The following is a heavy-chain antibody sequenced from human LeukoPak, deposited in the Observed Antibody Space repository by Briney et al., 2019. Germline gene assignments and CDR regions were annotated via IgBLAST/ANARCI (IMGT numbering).Heavy chain of an antibody. CDR3: ARRYSSGWYLDY. CDR2: ISGSGGST. CDR1: GFTFSSYA. V-gene: IGHV3-23*01. J-gene: IGHJ4*02. Sequence: GGSLRLSCAPSGFTFSSYAMSWVRQAPGEGREWVSAISGSGGSTYYADSVKGRFTISRDNSKNTLYLQMSSLRAEDTAVDYCARRYSSGWYLDYWGQGTLVTVSS. D-gene: IGHD6-19*01.